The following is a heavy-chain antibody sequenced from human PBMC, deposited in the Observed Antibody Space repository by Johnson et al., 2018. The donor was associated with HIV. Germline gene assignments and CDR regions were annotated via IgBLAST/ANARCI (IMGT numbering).Heavy chain of an antibody. D-gene: IGHD5-24*01. CDR3: AFPTGATTAFDI. J-gene: IGHJ3*02. Sequence: VLLVESGGGLVQPGRSLRLSCAASGFTFDDYAMHWVRQAPGKGLEWVAGITWNSGSIGYADPVKGRFTISRDNAKNSLYLQMNSLRAEDTALYYCAFPTGATTAFDIWGQGTMVTVSS. V-gene: IGHV3-9*01. CDR2: ITWNSGSI. CDR1: GFTFDDYA.